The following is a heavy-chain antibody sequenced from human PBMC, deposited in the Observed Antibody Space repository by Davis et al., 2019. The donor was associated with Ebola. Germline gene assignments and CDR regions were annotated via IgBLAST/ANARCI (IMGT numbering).Heavy chain of an antibody. CDR1: GGSISSYY. D-gene: IGHD5-18*01. CDR3: ARLGGYSYGLDY. Sequence: SETLSLTCTVSGGSISSYYWSWIRQPPGRGLEWIGYIYYSGSTNYNPSLKSRVTISVDTSKNQFSLKLSSVTAADTAVYYCARLGGYSYGLDYWGQGTLVTVSS. V-gene: IGHV4-59*08. J-gene: IGHJ4*02. CDR2: IYYSGST.